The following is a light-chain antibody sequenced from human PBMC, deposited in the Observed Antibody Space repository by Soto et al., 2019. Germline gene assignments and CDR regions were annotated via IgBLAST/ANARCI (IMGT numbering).Light chain of an antibody. J-gene: IGKJ1*01. CDR2: AAS. CDR3: QQSYSTPRT. CDR1: QSISSY. V-gene: IGKV1-39*01. Sequence: EIQMTQSPSYLSASVGDRVTITCRASQSISSYLNWYQQKPGKAPKLLIYAASSLQSGVPSRFSGSGSGTDFTLTISSLQPEDFATYYCQQSYSTPRTFGQGTKVDI.